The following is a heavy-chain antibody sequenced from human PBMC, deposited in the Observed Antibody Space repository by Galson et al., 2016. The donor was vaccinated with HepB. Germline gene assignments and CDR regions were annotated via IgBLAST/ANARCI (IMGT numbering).Heavy chain of an antibody. CDR1: DGSFSSGSYS. D-gene: IGHD5-18*01. V-gene: IGHV4-61*02. J-gene: IGHJ5*02. CDR3: ARSSNRVAAVVLNP. CDR2: ISTSGST. Sequence: LSLTCTVSDGSFSSGSYSWSWIRQPAGKGLEWIGRISTSGSTNYNPSLKSRVSISVDTSKNHFSLNLGSVTAADTAVYYCARSSNRVAAVVLNPWGQGTLVTVSS.